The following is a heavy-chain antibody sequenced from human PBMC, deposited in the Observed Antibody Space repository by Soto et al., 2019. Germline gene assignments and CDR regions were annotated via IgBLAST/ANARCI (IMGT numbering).Heavy chain of an antibody. CDR2: ISGSGGST. CDR1: GFTFSSYA. CDR3: AKDENYDFWSGSFV. D-gene: IGHD3-3*01. V-gene: IGHV3-23*01. Sequence: PGGSLRLSCAASGFTFSSYAMSWVRQAPGKGLEWVSAISGSGGSTYYADSVKGRFTISRDNSKNTLYLQMNSVRAEDTAVYYCAKDENYDFWSGSFVWCQGTTVTVSS. J-gene: IGHJ6*02.